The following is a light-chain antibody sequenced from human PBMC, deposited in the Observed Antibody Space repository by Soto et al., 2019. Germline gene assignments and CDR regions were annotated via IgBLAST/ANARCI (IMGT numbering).Light chain of an antibody. Sequence: QSVMPQPPSVSAAPGQKVTISCSGSSSNIGGNSVSWYQQLPGTAPKLLIYADNKRPSGIPDRFSGSKSGTSATLGITGFQTGDEADYYCGSWDSSLSAYVFGTGTKVTVL. V-gene: IGLV1-51*01. J-gene: IGLJ1*01. CDR3: GSWDSSLSAYV. CDR1: SSNIGGNS. CDR2: ADN.